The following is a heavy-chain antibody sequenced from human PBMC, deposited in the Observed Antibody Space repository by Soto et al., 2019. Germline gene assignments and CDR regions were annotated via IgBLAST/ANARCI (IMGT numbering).Heavy chain of an antibody. CDR3: ASYTFSGWYYFDY. V-gene: IGHV3-23*01. J-gene: IGHJ4*02. Sequence: GGSLRLSCAASGFTFSSYAMSWVRQAPGKGLEWVSAISGSGGSTYYADSVKGRFTISRDNSKNTLYLQMNSLRAEDTALYYCASYTFSGWYYFDYWGQGTLVTVSS. CDR2: ISGSGGST. D-gene: IGHD6-19*01. CDR1: GFTFSSYA.